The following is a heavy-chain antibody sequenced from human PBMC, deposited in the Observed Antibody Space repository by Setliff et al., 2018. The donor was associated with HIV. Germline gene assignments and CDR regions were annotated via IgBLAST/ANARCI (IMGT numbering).Heavy chain of an antibody. CDR1: GFVFSNYA. V-gene: IGHV4-39*07. D-gene: IGHD5-18*01. Sequence: GSLRLSCAASGFVFSNYAMNWVRQAPGKGLEWIGSIYYSGSIYYNPSLKSRVTISVDTSKNQFSLKLGSVTAADTAVYYCAREWSYGAFDTFDVWGQGTMVTVSS. CDR3: AREWSYGAFDTFDV. J-gene: IGHJ3*01. CDR2: IYYSGSI.